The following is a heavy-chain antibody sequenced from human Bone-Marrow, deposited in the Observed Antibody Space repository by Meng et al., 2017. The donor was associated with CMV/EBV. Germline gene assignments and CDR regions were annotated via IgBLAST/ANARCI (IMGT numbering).Heavy chain of an antibody. CDR2: IRYDGSNK. J-gene: IGHJ4*02. CDR3: AREVPNWKYVLGYFDY. CDR1: GFTFSSYG. D-gene: IGHD1-7*01. Sequence: GGSLRLSCAASGFTFSSYGMHWVRQAPGKGLEWVAFIRYDGSNKYYADSVKGRFTISRDNSKNTLYLQMNSLRAEDTAVYYCAREVPNWKYVLGYFDYWGQGALVTVSS. V-gene: IGHV3-30*02.